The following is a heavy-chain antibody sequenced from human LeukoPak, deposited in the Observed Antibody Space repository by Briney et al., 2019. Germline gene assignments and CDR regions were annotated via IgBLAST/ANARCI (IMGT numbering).Heavy chain of an antibody. V-gene: IGHV3-23*01. CDR1: GFIFSSYA. D-gene: IGHD1-26*01. CDR3: AKASFGSYYSNGFDI. Sequence: GGSLRLSCAASGFIFSSYAMSWVRQAPGKGLEWVSGISGSGGSTYYADSVKDRFTISRENSKNTLYLQMNSLRAEDTAVYYCAKASFGSYYSNGFDIWGQGTMVTVSS. CDR2: ISGSGGST. J-gene: IGHJ3*02.